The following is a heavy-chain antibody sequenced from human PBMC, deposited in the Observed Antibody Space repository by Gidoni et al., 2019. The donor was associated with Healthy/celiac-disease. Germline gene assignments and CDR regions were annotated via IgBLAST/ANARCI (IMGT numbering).Heavy chain of an antibody. Sequence: EVQLVQSGAEVKKPGESLKISCKGSGYSFTSYSIGWVRQMPGKGLEWMGIIYPGDSDTRYSPSFQGQVTISADKSISTAYLQWSSLKASDTAMYYCARSNSGSYLGYYYYGMDVWGQGTTVTVSS. CDR3: ARSNSGSYLGYYYYGMDV. D-gene: IGHD1-26*01. V-gene: IGHV5-51*01. CDR2: IYPGDSDT. J-gene: IGHJ6*02. CDR1: GYSFTSYS.